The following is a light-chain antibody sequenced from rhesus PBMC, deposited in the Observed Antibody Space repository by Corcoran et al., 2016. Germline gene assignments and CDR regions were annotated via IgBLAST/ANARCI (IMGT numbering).Light chain of an antibody. V-gene: IGKV3-24*04. CDR3: LQSNNWPWT. CDR2: GES. J-gene: IGKJ1*01. CDR1: QSVSSH. Sequence: EIVMTQSPATLALSPGERATLSCRASQSVSSHLAWYQQKHGQAPRPLLGGESSRAPGIPDRFSGSWSGKEFSLTLSSLEPEDVGVYFCLQSNNWPWTFGQGTKVEIK.